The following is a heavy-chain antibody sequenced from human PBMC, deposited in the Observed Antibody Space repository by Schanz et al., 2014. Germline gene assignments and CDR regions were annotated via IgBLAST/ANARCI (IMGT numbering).Heavy chain of an antibody. V-gene: IGHV1-46*01. J-gene: IGHJ6*03. CDR3: ARDAVALVPEYFMDV. Sequence: QVQLVQSGAEVKKPGASVKVSCKASGYTFTRYYIHWVRQAPGQGLEWMGIITPSGGSTNYAQKLQGRVTMTRDTSTSTAYMELRSLRSDDTAVYYCARDAVALVPEYFMDVWGKGTPVTVSS. D-gene: IGHD2-15*01. CDR1: GYTFTRYY. CDR2: ITPSGGST.